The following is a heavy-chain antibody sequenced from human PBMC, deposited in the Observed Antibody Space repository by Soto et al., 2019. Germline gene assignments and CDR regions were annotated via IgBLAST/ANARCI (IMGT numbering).Heavy chain of an antibody. CDR2: IYYSGST. Sequence: SETLSLTCTVSGGSISSGDYYWSWIRQPPGKGLEWIGYIYYSGSTYYNPSLKSRVTISVDRSKNQFSLKLSSVTAADTAVYYCARRLLWFGDRKRNNGMDVWGQGTTVTVSS. CDR1: GGSISSGDYY. V-gene: IGHV4-30-4*01. D-gene: IGHD3-10*01. J-gene: IGHJ6*02. CDR3: ARRLLWFGDRKRNNGMDV.